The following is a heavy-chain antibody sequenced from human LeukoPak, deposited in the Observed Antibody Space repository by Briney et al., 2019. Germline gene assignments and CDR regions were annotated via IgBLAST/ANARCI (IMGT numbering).Heavy chain of an antibody. Sequence: PGGSLRLSCAASGLTVSSNCMSWVRQSPGKGLEWVSFIYSGGSTYYADSVKGRFTISRDNSKNTLYLQMNSLRAEDTAVYYCARGTPFDYWGQGTLVTVSS. CDR2: IYSGGST. CDR1: GLTVSSNC. V-gene: IGHV3-53*01. CDR3: ARGTPFDY. J-gene: IGHJ4*02.